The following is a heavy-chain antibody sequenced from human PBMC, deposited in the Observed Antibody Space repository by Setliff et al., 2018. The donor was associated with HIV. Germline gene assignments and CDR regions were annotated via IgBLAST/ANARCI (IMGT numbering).Heavy chain of an antibody. Sequence: SETLSLTCTVSGGSISSTTYWWGWIRQPPGKGLEWIGTIYYNGNTFYDPSLKSRVTISIDMSKNQFSLKLTSVAAADTAVYYCARDGGGYSSGDAFDIWGQGTMVTVSS. CDR1: GGSISSTTYW. V-gene: IGHV4-39*02. D-gene: IGHD6-19*01. CDR2: IYYNGNT. J-gene: IGHJ3*02. CDR3: ARDGGGYSSGDAFDI.